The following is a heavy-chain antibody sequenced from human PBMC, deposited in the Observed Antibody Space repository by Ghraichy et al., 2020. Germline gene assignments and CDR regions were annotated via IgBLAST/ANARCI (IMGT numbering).Heavy chain of an antibody. D-gene: IGHD2-2*01. CDR1: GYTFTSYY. CDR3: ARVPGYCSNTNCYGGNWFDP. CDR2: INPSGGST. V-gene: IGHV1-46*01. J-gene: IGHJ5*02. Sequence: ASVKVSCKASGYTFTSYYIHWVRQAPGQGLEWMGIINPSGGSTSYVQKFQGRVTMTRDTSTSTVYMELNSLRSEDTAVYYCARVPGYCSNTNCYGGNWFDPWGQGTLVTVSS.